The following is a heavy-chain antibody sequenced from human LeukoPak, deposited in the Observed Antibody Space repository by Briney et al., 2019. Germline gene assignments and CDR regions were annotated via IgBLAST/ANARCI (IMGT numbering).Heavy chain of an antibody. J-gene: IGHJ3*02. V-gene: IGHV1-69*04. CDR3: ARARYSYGSFLGHFDI. D-gene: IGHD5-18*01. CDR1: GGTFSSYA. Sequence: GASVKVSCKASGGTFSSYAISWVRQAPGQGLEWMGRIIPILGIANYAQKFQGRVTITADKSTSTAYMELSSPRSEDTAVYYCARARYSYGSFLGHFDIWGQGTMVTVSS. CDR2: IIPILGIA.